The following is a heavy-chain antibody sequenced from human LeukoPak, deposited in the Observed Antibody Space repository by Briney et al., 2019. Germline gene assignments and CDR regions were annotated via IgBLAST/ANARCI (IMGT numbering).Heavy chain of an antibody. CDR2: IDPNSGGT. V-gene: IGHV1-2*02. D-gene: IGHD5-24*01. Sequence: ASVKVSCKASGYTFTGYYMHWVRQAPGQGLEWMGWIDPNSGGTNYAQKFQGRVTMTRDTSISTAYMELSRLRSDDTAAYYCARDRRDGYNYDYWGQGTLVTVSS. J-gene: IGHJ4*02. CDR3: ARDRRDGYNYDY. CDR1: GYTFTGYY.